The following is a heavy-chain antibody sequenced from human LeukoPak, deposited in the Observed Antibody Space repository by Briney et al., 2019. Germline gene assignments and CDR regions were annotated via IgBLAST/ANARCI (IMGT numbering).Heavy chain of an antibody. CDR1: GYTFTDFY. CDR3: ARVPGYSSSRFLDY. V-gene: IGHV1-2*02. D-gene: IGHD6-13*01. CDR2: INPNSGGT. Sequence: ASVKVSCKASGYTFTDFYIHWVRQAPGQGLEWMGWINPNSGGTNYAQKFQGRVTMTRDTSISTAYMELSRLRSDDTAVYYCARVPGYSSSRFLDYWGQGTLVTVSS. J-gene: IGHJ4*02.